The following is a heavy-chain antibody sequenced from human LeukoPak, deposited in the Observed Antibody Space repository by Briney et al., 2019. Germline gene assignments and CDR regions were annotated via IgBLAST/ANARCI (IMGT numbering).Heavy chain of an antibody. V-gene: IGHV1-24*01. J-gene: IGHJ5*02. Sequence: AASVKVSCKVSGYTLTELSMHWVRQAPGKGLEWMGGFDPEDGETIYVQKFQGRVTMTEDTSTDTAYMELSSLRSEDTAVYYCATASIAAENWFDPWGQGTLVTVSS. D-gene: IGHD6-13*01. CDR1: GYTLTELS. CDR2: FDPEDGET. CDR3: ATASIAAENWFDP.